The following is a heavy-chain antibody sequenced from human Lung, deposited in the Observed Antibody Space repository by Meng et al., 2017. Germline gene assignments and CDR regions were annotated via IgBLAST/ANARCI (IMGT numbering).Heavy chain of an antibody. J-gene: IGHJ4*02. D-gene: IGHD4-11*01. V-gene: IGHV4-34*01. Sequence: VQLTQWAAGLLKPSETLSLTCVVSGGSFSDYYWSWIRQPPGKGLEWIGEINHSGSTNYNPSLESRATISVDTSQNNLSLKLSSVTAADSAVYYCARGPTTMAHDFDYWGQGTLVTVSS. CDR3: ARGPTTMAHDFDY. CDR1: GGSFSDYY. CDR2: INHSGST.